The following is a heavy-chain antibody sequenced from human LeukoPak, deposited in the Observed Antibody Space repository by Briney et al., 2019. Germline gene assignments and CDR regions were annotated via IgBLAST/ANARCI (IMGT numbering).Heavy chain of an antibody. CDR1: GFIFSSYW. J-gene: IGHJ4*02. CDR2: INSDGSST. CDR3: VREILYGDSVGFDF. V-gene: IGHV3-74*01. Sequence: GGSLRLSCAASGFIFSSYWIHWVRQAPGKGLVWVSRINSDGSSTIYADSVKGRFTISRDNAQNTVYLQMNSPRVGDTAVYYCVREILYGDSVGFDFWGQGTLVTVSS. D-gene: IGHD4-17*01.